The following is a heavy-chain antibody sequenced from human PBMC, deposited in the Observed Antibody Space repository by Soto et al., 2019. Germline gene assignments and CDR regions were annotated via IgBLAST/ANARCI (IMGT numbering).Heavy chain of an antibody. CDR1: GGSISTYY. J-gene: IGHJ4*02. D-gene: IGHD3-10*01. Sequence: QVQLQEWGPGLVKPSETLSLTCSVSGGSISTYYWSWIRQPAGKGLEWIGRIYSGGSTNFNPSLRSRVPVSVDMSQIPFSLKLTSLTAADTAVYYCARGPGGFGELSLDYWGQGTLVTVSS. V-gene: IGHV4-4*07. CDR2: IYSGGST. CDR3: ARGPGGFGELSLDY.